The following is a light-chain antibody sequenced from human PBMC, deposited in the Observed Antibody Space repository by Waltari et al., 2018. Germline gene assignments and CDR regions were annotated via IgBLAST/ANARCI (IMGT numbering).Light chain of an antibody. Sequence: EIVLTQSPGTLSLSPGAGATLARRASQSVGGSLVWYQQRPGRAPRILIYGASSMATGIPDRFTGSGSGTDFTLTISRLEPEEFAVYYCQMYVRLPVTFGHGTKVEI. CDR3: QMYVRLPVT. CDR2: GAS. CDR1: QSVGGS. J-gene: IGKJ1*01. V-gene: IGKV3-20*01.